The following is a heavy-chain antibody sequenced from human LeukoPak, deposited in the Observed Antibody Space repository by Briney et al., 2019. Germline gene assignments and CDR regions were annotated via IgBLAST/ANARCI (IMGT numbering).Heavy chain of an antibody. V-gene: IGHV4-39*07. Sequence: SETLSLTCTVSGGSISSSYYWGWIRQPPGKGLEWIGNKYYRGSTYYNPSLKSRVTISVDTSKNQFSLNLTSVTAADTAVYYCARIAFEEGFDPWGQGTLVTVSS. CDR3: ARIAFEEGFDP. CDR1: GGSISSSYY. CDR2: KYYRGST. D-gene: IGHD3-3*02. J-gene: IGHJ5*02.